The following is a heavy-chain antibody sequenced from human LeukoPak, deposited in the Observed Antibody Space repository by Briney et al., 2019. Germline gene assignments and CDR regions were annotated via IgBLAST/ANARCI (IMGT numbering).Heavy chain of an antibody. D-gene: IGHD1-1*01. CDR2: IIPIFGTA. V-gene: IGHV1-69*05. Sequence: SVKVSCKASGYTFTSYGISWVRQAPGQGLEWMGGIIPIFGTANYAQKFQGRVTITTDESTSTAYMELSSLRSEDTAVYYCARDGGTGYNWNDVEMRFDYWGQGTLVTVSS. CDR3: ARDGGTGYNWNDVEMRFDY. J-gene: IGHJ4*02. CDR1: GYTFTSYG.